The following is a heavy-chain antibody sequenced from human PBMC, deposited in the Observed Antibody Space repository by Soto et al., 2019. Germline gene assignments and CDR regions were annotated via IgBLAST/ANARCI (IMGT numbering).Heavy chain of an antibody. CDR1: GFTFSSYW. D-gene: IGHD2-21*01. CDR2: INSDGSST. CDR3: ARDHVVSRNWFDP. J-gene: IGHJ5*02. Sequence: EVQLVESGGGLVQPGGSLRLSCAAPGFTFSSYWMHWVRQAPGKGLVWVSRINSDGSSTSYADSVKGRFTISRDNAKNTLYLQMNSLRAEDTAVYYCARDHVVSRNWFDPWGQGTLVTVSS. V-gene: IGHV3-74*01.